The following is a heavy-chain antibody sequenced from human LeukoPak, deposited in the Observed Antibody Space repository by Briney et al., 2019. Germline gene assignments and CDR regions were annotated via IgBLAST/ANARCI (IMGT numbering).Heavy chain of an antibody. CDR2: IFYTGIT. D-gene: IGHD3-16*01. V-gene: IGHV4-59*08. Sequence: PSETLSLTCTVSGGSISPHYWSWIRQPPEKGLEWIGYIFYTGITNYNPSLKGRVTLSVDTSTNQFSLKLSSVSAADTAVYYCARFSGYDDTGHHYLDNWGQGTLVTVSS. J-gene: IGHJ4*02. CDR3: ARFSGYDDTGHHYLDN. CDR1: GGSISPHY.